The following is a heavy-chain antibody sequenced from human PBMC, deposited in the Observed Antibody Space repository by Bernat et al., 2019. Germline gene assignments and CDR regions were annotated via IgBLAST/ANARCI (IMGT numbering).Heavy chain of an antibody. J-gene: IGHJ4*02. D-gene: IGHD4-17*01. CDR3: ARGRSYGEYAC. V-gene: IGHV1-46*01. CDR1: GFSFTIYY. CDR2: INPGGGSP. Sequence: QMQLVQSGAEVKMPGASVEVSCEASGFSFTIYYIHWVRQAPGQGLEWMGIINPGGGSPTYEQKFQGRVSMTRDTSTSTVYMELSSLRSEDTAFCYCARGRSYGEYACWGKGTLVTVSS.